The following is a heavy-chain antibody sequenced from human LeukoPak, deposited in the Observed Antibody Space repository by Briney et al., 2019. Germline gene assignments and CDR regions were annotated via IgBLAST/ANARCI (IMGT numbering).Heavy chain of an antibody. Sequence: ASVKVSCKASGGTFTSYAISWVRQAPGRGLEWMGGIIPIFGTANYAQKFQGRVTITTDESTSTAYMELSSLRSEDTAVYYCASRRSWLRENWFDPWGQGTQVTVSS. CDR1: GGTFTSYA. V-gene: IGHV1-69*05. CDR3: ASRRSWLRENWFDP. D-gene: IGHD6-13*01. CDR2: IIPIFGTA. J-gene: IGHJ5*02.